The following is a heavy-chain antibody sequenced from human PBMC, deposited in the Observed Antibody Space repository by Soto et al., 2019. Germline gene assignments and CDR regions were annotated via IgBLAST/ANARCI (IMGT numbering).Heavy chain of an antibody. Sequence: QVQLQESGPGLVKPSETLSLTCTVSGGSISSYYWSWIRQPPGKGLEWTGYIYYSGSTNYNPSLKSRVTISVDTSKNQFSLKLSSVTAADTAVYYCARGVGATTSEGTYYYYGMDVWGQGTTVTVSS. CDR2: IYYSGST. J-gene: IGHJ6*02. V-gene: IGHV4-59*01. CDR3: ARGVGATTSEGTYYYYGMDV. D-gene: IGHD1-26*01. CDR1: GGSISSYY.